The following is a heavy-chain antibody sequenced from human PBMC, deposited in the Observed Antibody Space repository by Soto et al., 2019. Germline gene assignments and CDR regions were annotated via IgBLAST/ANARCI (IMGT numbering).Heavy chain of an antibody. CDR2: INHSGST. V-gene: IGHV4-34*01. D-gene: IGHD1-20*01. J-gene: IGHJ4*02. CDR1: GGSFSGYY. Sequence: QVQLQQWGAGLLKPSETLSLTCAVYGGSFSGYYWSWIRQPPGKGLEWIGEINHSGSTNYNPSLKSRVTISVDTSKNQFSLKLSSVTAADTAVYYCARGITGTLGHYWGQGTLVTVSS. CDR3: ARGITGTLGHY.